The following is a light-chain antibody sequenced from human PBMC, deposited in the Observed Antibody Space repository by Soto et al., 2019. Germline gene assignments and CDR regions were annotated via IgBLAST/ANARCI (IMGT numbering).Light chain of an antibody. V-gene: IGKV1-5*01. CDR2: AAS. CDR3: QQYNSYSRT. CDR1: QSISRL. Sequence: DIQMTQSPSTLSASVGDRVTITCRASQSISRLLAWYQQKPGTAPHLLIYAASSSESGAPSRFSGSGSATEFPPTISRLQPDDFATYYCQQYNSYSRTFGPGTKV. J-gene: IGKJ1*01.